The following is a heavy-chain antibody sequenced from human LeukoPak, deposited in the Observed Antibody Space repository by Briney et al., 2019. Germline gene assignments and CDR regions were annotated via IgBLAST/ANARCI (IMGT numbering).Heavy chain of an antibody. D-gene: IGHD6-19*01. CDR3: ARESYSSGWYKDY. Sequence: PSETLSLTCTVSGGSISSYYWSWIRQPAGKGLEWIGRIYSSGSTNYNPALKSRVTMSVDSSKDQFSLNLTSLTAADTACYCCARESYSSGWYKDYWGQGILVTVSS. J-gene: IGHJ4*02. CDR1: GGSISSYY. CDR2: IYSSGST. V-gene: IGHV4-4*07.